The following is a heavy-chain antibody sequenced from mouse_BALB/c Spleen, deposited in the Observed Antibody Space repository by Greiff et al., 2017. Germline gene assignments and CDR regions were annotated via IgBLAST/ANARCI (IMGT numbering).Heavy chain of an antibody. J-gene: IGHJ4*01. CDR3: ARPRDYYAMDY. CDR1: GYSITSGYY. Sequence: EVQLVESGPGLVKPSQSLSLTCSVTGYSITSGYYWNWIRQFPGNKLEWMGYISYDGSNNYNPSLKNRISITRDTSKNQFFLKLNSVTTEDTATYYCARPRDYYAMDYWGQGTSVTVSS. CDR2: ISYDGSN. V-gene: IGHV3-6*02.